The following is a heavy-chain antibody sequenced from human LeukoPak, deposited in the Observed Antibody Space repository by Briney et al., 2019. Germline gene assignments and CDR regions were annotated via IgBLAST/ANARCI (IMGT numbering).Heavy chain of an antibody. D-gene: IGHD1-7*01. CDR2: IIPILGIA. CDR1: GGTFSSYA. V-gene: IGHV1-69*04. Sequence: GSSVKVSCKASGGTFSSYAIRWVRQAPGQGLEWMGRIIPILGIANYAQKFQGRVTITADKSTSTAYMELSSLRSEDTAVYYCAREFFRELELHRXXXDVWGQGTTVTVSS. J-gene: IGHJ6*02. CDR3: AREFFRELELHRXXXDV.